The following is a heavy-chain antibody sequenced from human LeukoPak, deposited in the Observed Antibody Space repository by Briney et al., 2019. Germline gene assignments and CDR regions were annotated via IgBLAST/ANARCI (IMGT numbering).Heavy chain of an antibody. CDR3: ARGGVRGILLPVDY. CDR1: GFTFSRHT. V-gene: IGHV3-30*03. J-gene: IGHJ4*02. CDR2: ISFDGTKH. D-gene: IGHD3-10*01. Sequence: QAGGSLRLSCAASGFTFSRHTMHWVRQAPGKGLEWVAVISFDGTKHYYADSVKGRFTIARDNSKNTLYLQMSSLRAEDTAVYYCARGGVRGILLPVDYWGRGTLVTVSS.